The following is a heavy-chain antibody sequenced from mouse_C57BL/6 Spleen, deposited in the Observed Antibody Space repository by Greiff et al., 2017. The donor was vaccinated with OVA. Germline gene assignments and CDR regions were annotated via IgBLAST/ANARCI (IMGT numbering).Heavy chain of an antibody. D-gene: IGHD2-1*01. Sequence: EVQVVESEGGLVQPGSSMKLSCTASGFTFSDYYMAWVRQVPEKGLEWVANINYDGSSTYYLDSLKSRFIISRDNAKNILYLQMSSLKSEDTATYYCARAIYYGNYGYAMDYWGQGTSVTVAS. J-gene: IGHJ4*01. V-gene: IGHV5-16*01. CDR1: GFTFSDYY. CDR3: ARAIYYGNYGYAMDY. CDR2: INYDGSST.